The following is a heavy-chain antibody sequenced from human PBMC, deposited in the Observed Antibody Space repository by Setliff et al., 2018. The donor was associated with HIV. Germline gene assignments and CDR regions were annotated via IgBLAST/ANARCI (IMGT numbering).Heavy chain of an antibody. CDR1: GYTFTSND. Sequence: AASVKVSCKASGYTFTSNDINWVRQATGQGLEWMGWMNPNSGNTGYAQRFQGRVTMTRDTSISTANMELSSLRSDDTAVYYCARGAWYSSGWYSSRYMDVWGKGTTVTVSS. D-gene: IGHD6-19*01. V-gene: IGHV1-8*01. CDR2: MNPNSGNT. CDR3: ARGAWYSSGWYSSRYMDV. J-gene: IGHJ6*03.